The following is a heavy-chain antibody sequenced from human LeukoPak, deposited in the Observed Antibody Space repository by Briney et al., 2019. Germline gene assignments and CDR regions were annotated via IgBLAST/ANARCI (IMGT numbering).Heavy chain of an antibody. D-gene: IGHD1-1*01. Sequence: GGSLRLSCAAPQFTFSSSTMSWVRQAPGKGLQWVSSIKNNGDSTAYADSVKGRFTISRDNSRSMLYLQMNSLTAEDTAIYYCAIIGGWGTVPAYWGQGTLVTVSS. CDR1: QFTFSSST. CDR2: IKNNGDST. J-gene: IGHJ4*02. V-gene: IGHV3-23*01. CDR3: AIIGGWGTVPAY.